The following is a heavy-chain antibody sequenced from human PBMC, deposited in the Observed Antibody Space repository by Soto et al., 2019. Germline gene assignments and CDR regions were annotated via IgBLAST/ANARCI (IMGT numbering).Heavy chain of an antibody. Sequence: GESLKSSCKGSGYSFTSYWISWVRQMPGKGLEWMGRIDPSDSYTNYSPSFQGHVTISADKSIRTAYLQWSSLKASDTAMYYCARKVVDVMDVCGPGTPVPVYS. CDR2: IDPSDSYT. D-gene: IGHD3-22*01. J-gene: IGHJ6*02. CDR1: GYSFTSYW. V-gene: IGHV5-10-1*01. CDR3: ARKVVDVMDV.